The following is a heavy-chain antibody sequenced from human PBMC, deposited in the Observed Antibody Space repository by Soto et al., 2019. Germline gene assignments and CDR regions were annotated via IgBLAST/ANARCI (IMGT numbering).Heavy chain of an antibody. Sequence: GASVKVSCKASGYTFTSYAMHWVRQAPGQRLEWMGWINAGNGNTKYSQKFQGRVTITRDTSASTAYMELSSLRSEDTAVYYCARAPDDYGDSTVVFDYWGQGTLVTVSS. CDR1: GYTFTSYA. CDR2: INAGNGNT. CDR3: ARAPDDYGDSTVVFDY. D-gene: IGHD4-17*01. J-gene: IGHJ4*02. V-gene: IGHV1-3*01.